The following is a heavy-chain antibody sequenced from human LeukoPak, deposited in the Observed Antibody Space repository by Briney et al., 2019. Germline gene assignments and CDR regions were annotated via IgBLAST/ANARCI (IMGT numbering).Heavy chain of an antibody. CDR1: GITFSTYA. J-gene: IGHJ4*02. D-gene: IGHD3-3*01. CDR3: TKSLDYGDFWSGPDY. CDR2: ISSSGSST. V-gene: IGHV3-23*01. Sequence: GGSLRLSCVASGITFSTYAMSWVRQAPGKGLEWVSVISSSGSSTYYADSVKGRFTISRDNLKNTLYLQMNSLRAEDTAVYYCTKSLDYGDFWSGPDYWGQGTLVTVSS.